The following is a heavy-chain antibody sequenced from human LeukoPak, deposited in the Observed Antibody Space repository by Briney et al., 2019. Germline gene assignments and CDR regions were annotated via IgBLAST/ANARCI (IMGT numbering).Heavy chain of an antibody. V-gene: IGHV4-30-2*01. Sequence: PSETLSLTCTVSGGSISSGGYYWSWIRQPSGKGLEWIGYIYHSGSTYYNPSLKSRVTISVDRSKNQFSLKLSSVTAADTAVYYCAVGLWGYDAFDIWGQGTMVTVSS. CDR2: IYHSGST. D-gene: IGHD3-16*01. CDR3: AVGLWGYDAFDI. CDR1: GGSISSGGYY. J-gene: IGHJ3*02.